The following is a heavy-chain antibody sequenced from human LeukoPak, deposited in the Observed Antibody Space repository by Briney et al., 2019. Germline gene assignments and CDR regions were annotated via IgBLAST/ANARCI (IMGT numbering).Heavy chain of an antibody. CDR2: INHRGST. CDR1: GGSFSGYY. CDR3: ARGFSSGWYGGFDY. D-gene: IGHD6-19*01. Sequence: PSETLSLTCAVYGGSFSGYYWSWIRQPPGKGLEWIGEINHRGSTNYNPSLKSRVTISVDTSKNQFSLKLSSVTAADTAVYYCARGFSSGWYGGFDYWGQGSLVTVSS. J-gene: IGHJ4*02. V-gene: IGHV4-34*01.